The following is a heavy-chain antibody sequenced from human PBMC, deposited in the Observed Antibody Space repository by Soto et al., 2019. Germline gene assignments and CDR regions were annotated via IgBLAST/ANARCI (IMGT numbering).Heavy chain of an antibody. Sequence: PSETLSLTCAVSGYSIRGGYYWGWIRQPPGKGLEWIGSIYHSGSTYYNPSLKSRVTISVDTSKNQFSLKLSSVTAADTAVYYCARVVIYSSSSSAYFQHWGQGTLVTVSS. J-gene: IGHJ1*01. CDR1: GYSIRGGYY. V-gene: IGHV4-38-2*01. CDR3: ARVVIYSSSSSAYFQH. CDR2: IYHSGST. D-gene: IGHD6-6*01.